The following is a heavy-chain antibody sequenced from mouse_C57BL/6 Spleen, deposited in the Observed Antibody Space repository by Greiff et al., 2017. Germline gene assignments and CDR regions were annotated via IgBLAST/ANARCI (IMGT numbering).Heavy chain of an antibody. CDR2: ISYDGRN. D-gene: IGHD2-4*01. CDR1: GYSITSGYY. V-gene: IGHV3-6*01. J-gene: IGHJ2*01. Sequence: EVKLMESGPGLVKPSQSLSLTCSVTGYSITSGYYWNWIRQFPGNKLEWMGYISYDGRNNYNPPLKNRISINRDTSKNQFLLKLNSVTTDDTATYYCARSLYDYSYYFYYWGQGTTLTVSS. CDR3: ARSLYDYSYYFYY.